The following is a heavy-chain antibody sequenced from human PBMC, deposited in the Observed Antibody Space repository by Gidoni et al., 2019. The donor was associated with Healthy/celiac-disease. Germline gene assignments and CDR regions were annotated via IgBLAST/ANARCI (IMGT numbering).Heavy chain of an antibody. CDR2: INHSGST. CDR1: GGSFRGYY. J-gene: IGHJ4*02. D-gene: IGHD5-18*01. CDR3: ARGVRRGYSYGPGFDY. V-gene: IGHV4-34*01. Sequence: QVQLQQWGAGLLKPSETLSLTCAVYGGSFRGYYWSWIRQPPGKGLEWIGEINHSGSTNYNPSLKSRVTISVDTSKNQFSLKLSSVTAADTAVYYCARGVRRGYSYGPGFDYWGQGTLVTVSS.